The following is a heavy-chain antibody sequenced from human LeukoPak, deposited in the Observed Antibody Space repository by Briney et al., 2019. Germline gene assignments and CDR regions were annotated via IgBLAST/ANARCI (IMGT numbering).Heavy chain of an antibody. D-gene: IGHD3-3*01. Sequence: SVKVSCKASGGTFSSYAISWVRQAPGQGLEWMGRIIPILGIANYAQQFQGRVTITADKSTSTAYMELSSLRSEDTAVYYCARAVTLYDPFDYWGQGTLVTVSS. J-gene: IGHJ4*02. V-gene: IGHV1-69*04. CDR3: ARAVTLYDPFDY. CDR2: IIPILGIA. CDR1: GGTFSSYA.